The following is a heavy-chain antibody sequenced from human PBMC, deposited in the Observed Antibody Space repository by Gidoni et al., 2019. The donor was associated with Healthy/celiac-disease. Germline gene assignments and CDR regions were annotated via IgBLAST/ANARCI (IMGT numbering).Heavy chain of an antibody. D-gene: IGHD2-21*02. CDR3: ARDGVDSAYCGGDCYSGFDP. CDR2: TSSSSSSK. V-gene: IGHV3-48*01. CDR1: GFPFTPES. Sequence: EVQLVESGVGVVQPGGSLSLSCAASGFPFTPESTNWVRQAPGEGLEWFSYTSSSSSSKYYGDSVKGRFTTSRDNAKNSLYLQMTSLRAEDTAGYYCARDGVDSAYCGGDCYSGFDPWGQGTLVTVSS. J-gene: IGHJ5*02.